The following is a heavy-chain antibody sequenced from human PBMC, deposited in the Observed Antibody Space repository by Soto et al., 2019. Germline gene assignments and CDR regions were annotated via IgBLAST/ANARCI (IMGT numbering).Heavy chain of an antibody. J-gene: IGHJ4*02. Sequence: QLQLQESGPGLVKPSETLSLTCTVSGGSISSTGYYWGWIRQPPGKGLEWIGSIYYSGSTYYNPSLQSRVTISVDTSKNQFSLKVSSVTAADTAVYYCARHLSVGVFPYYFDYWGQGTLVTVSS. CDR2: IYYSGST. V-gene: IGHV4-39*01. D-gene: IGHD1-26*01. CDR3: ARHLSVGVFPYYFDY. CDR1: GGSISSTGYY.